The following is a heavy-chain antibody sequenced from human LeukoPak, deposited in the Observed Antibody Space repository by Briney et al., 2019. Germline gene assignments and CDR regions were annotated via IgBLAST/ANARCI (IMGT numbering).Heavy chain of an antibody. CDR3: ARPLSGTTDFDY. CDR1: RFTFSSYR. Sequence: GGSLRLSCAASRFTFSSYRLHWVRQAPGKGLEWVSSISSSSSYIFYADSVKGRFTISRDNAKKSLYLQMNSLRAEDTAVYYCARPLSGTTDFDYWGQGTLVTVSS. CDR2: ISSSSSYI. V-gene: IGHV3-21*01. J-gene: IGHJ4*02. D-gene: IGHD1-20*01.